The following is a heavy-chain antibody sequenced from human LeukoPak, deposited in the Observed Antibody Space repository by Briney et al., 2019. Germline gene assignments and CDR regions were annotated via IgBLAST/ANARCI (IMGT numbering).Heavy chain of an antibody. J-gene: IGHJ1*01. CDR2: IIPIFGTA. CDR1: GGTFNSYA. Sequence: ASVKVSCKASGGTFNSYAISWVRQAPGQGLEWMGGIIPIFGTANYAQTFKGRVTITADESTSTAYMELSSLRSEDTAVYYCAREAVYCSGGSCYSDVFQHWGQGTLVTVSS. CDR3: AREAVYCSGGSCYSDVFQH. V-gene: IGHV1-69*01. D-gene: IGHD2-15*01.